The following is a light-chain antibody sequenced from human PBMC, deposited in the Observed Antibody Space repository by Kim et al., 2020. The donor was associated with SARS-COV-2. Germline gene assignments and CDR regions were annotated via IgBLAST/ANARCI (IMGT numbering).Light chain of an antibody. CDR2: DAS. CDR3: QQFNSYPAT. J-gene: IGKJ5*01. V-gene: IGKV1-13*02. Sequence: ASVVDRVTITCRASQGISSALAWYQQKPGKAPKLLIYDASSLESGVPSRFSGSGSGTDFTLTINSLQPEDFATYYCQQFNSYPATFGQGTRLEIK. CDR1: QGISSA.